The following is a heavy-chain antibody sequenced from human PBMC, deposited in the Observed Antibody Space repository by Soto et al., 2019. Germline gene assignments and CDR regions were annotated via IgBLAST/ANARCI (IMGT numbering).Heavy chain of an antibody. J-gene: IGHJ4*02. CDR2: IYSGGNT. V-gene: IGHV3-53*01. CDR3: AKDYAASDWKKTDY. D-gene: IGHD6-19*01. Sequence: GGSLRLSCAASGFTVSSNYMSWVRQAPGKGLEWVSIIYSGGNTYYADSVKGRFTISRDNSKNTLYLQMDSLRAEDTAVYYCAKDYAASDWKKTDYWGQGTLVTVSS. CDR1: GFTVSSNY.